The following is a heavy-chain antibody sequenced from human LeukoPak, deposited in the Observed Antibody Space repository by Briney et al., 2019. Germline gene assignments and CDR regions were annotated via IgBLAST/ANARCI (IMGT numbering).Heavy chain of an antibody. CDR3: ARVCSGGSCYHDAFDI. Sequence: VASVKVSCKASGYTFTSYGISWVRQAPGQGLEWMGWTSAYNGNTNYAQKLQGRVTMTTDTSTSTAYMELRSLRSDDTAVYYCARVCSGGSCYHDAFDIWGQGTMVTVSS. CDR1: GYTFTSYG. D-gene: IGHD2-15*01. V-gene: IGHV1-18*01. CDR2: TSAYNGNT. J-gene: IGHJ3*02.